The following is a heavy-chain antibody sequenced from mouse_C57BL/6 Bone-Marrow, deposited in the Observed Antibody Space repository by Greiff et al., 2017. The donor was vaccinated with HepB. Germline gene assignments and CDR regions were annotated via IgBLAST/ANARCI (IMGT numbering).Heavy chain of an antibody. J-gene: IGHJ4*01. CDR1: GYTFTSYG. CDR2: IYPRSGNT. V-gene: IGHV1-81*01. Sequence: VKLQESGAELARPGASVKLSCKASGYTFTSYGISWVKQRTGQGLEWIGEIYPRSGNTYYNEKFKGKATLTADKSSSTAYMELRSLTSEDSAVYFCARFYGSSLYYAMDYWGQGTSVTVSS. CDR3: ARFYGSSLYYAMDY. D-gene: IGHD1-1*01.